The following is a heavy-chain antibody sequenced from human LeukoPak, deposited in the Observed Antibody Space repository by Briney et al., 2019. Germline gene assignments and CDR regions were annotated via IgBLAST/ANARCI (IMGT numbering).Heavy chain of an antibody. CDR2: IIPIFGTA. CDR3: ASSLGKGYSYGYFDY. Sequence: PVKVSCKASGGTFSSYAISWVRQAPGQGLEWMGRIIPIFGTANYAQKFQGRVTITTDESTSTAYMELSSLRPEDTAVYYCASSLGKGYSYGYFDYWGQGTLVTVSS. V-gene: IGHV1-69*05. D-gene: IGHD5-18*01. J-gene: IGHJ4*02. CDR1: GGTFSSYA.